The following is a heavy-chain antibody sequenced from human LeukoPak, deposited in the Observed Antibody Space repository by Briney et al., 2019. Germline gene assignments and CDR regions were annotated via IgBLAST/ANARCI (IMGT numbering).Heavy chain of an antibody. CDR2: ISAYNGNT. V-gene: IGHV1-18*01. CDR3: ARAIRGSKIASRYYYYHMDV. J-gene: IGHJ6*03. D-gene: IGHD3-10*01. Sequence: ASVKVSCKASGYTFTSYGISWVRQAPGQGLEWMGWISAYNGNTNYAQKLQGRVTMTTDTSTSTAYMELRSLRSDDTAVYYCARAIRGSKIASRYYYYHMDVWGKGTTVTVSS. CDR1: GYTFTSYG.